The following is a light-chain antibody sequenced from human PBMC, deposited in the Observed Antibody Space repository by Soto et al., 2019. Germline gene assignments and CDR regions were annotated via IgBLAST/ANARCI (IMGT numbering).Light chain of an antibody. CDR1: QGIIYY. Sequence: DIQMTQSPSPLSASVGDTVTITCRASQGIIYYLAWYQQRPGKAPTRLIYAASTLHTGVPSRFSGSGAGTDFTLTIRSLQPEDVATYYCQKYDTAPQTFGPGTKVEIK. V-gene: IGKV1-27*01. CDR3: QKYDTAPQT. J-gene: IGKJ1*01. CDR2: AAS.